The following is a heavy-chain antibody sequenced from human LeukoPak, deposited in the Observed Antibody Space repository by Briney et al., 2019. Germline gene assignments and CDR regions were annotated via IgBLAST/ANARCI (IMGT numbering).Heavy chain of an antibody. Sequence: GGSLRLSCAASGFTFSSYGMHWVRQAPGKGLEWVAFIRYDGSNKYYADSVKGRFTISRDNSKNTLYLQMNSLRAEDTAVYYCATPSYCSSTSCPVDYWGQGTLVTVSS. D-gene: IGHD2-2*01. J-gene: IGHJ4*02. CDR3: ATPSYCSSTSCPVDY. CDR2: IRYDGSNK. CDR1: GFTFSSYG. V-gene: IGHV3-30*02.